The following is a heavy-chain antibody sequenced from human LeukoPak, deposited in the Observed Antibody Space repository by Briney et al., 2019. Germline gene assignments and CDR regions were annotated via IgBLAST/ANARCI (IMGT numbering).Heavy chain of an antibody. CDR1: GYSFTSYW. V-gene: IGHV5-51*01. CDR3: ARQDFWSGYSSDV. J-gene: IGHJ6*02. D-gene: IGHD3-3*01. Sequence: GESLKISCKGSGYSFTSYWIGWVRQMPGKGLEWMGIIYPGDSDTRYSPSFQGQVTIAADKSISTAYLQWSSLKASDTAMYYCARQDFWSGYSSDVWGQGTTVTVSS. CDR2: IYPGDSDT.